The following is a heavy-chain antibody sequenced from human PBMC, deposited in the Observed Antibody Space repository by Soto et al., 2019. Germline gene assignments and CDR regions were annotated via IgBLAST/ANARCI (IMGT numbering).Heavy chain of an antibody. J-gene: IGHJ6*02. CDR3: ARETFLAARPGLGFDYYYGMDV. CDR1: GYTFTSYG. Sequence: GASVKVSCKASGYTFTSYGISWVRQAPGQGLEWMGGIIPIFGTANYAQKFQGRVTITADESTSTAYMELSSLRSEDTAVYYCARETFLAARPGLGFDYYYGMDVWGQGTTVTVSS. CDR2: IIPIFGTA. V-gene: IGHV1-69*13. D-gene: IGHD6-6*01.